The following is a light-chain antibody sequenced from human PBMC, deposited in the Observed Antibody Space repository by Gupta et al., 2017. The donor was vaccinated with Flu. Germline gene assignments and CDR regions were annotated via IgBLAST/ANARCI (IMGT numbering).Light chain of an antibody. V-gene: IGLV2-8*01. CDR2: DVV. CDR3: NSYAGPNNYV. CDR1: SSDVGAYNH. J-gene: IGLJ1*01. Sequence: QSALTQPPSASASPGPSVTLYCTRSSSDVGAYNHVSWYQQHPGKAPRLMIYDVVKRPSGVPYRFSGSKSGNTASLTVSGLQAEDEADYYCNSYAGPNNYVFGSGTKVTVL.